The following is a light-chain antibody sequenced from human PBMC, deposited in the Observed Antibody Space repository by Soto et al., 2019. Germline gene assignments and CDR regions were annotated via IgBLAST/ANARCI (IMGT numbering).Light chain of an antibody. V-gene: IGKV1-5*01. CDR2: AAS. J-gene: IGKJ5*01. CDR1: QSISSW. CDR3: LQDNNYPWT. Sequence: DIQMTQSPSTLSASLGDRVTLACRSSQSISSWLAWYQQKPGKAPKLLIYAASSLQSGVPSRFSGSGSGTDFTLTISSLQPEDFATYYCLQDNNYPWTFGQGTRL.